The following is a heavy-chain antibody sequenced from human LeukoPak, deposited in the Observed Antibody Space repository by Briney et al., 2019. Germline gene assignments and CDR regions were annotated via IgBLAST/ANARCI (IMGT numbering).Heavy chain of an antibody. D-gene: IGHD6-13*01. CDR1: GFTFSTYS. CDR3: ARGSDSSSWKTWFDP. J-gene: IGHJ5*02. CDR2: ISVSSNTI. V-gene: IGHV3-48*02. Sequence: GGSLRLSCAASGFTFSTYSMNWVRQAPGKGLERVSYISVSSNTIYYADSVKGRFTISRDNAKISLYLQVNSLRDEDTALYYCARGSDSSSWKTWFDPWGQGTLVIVSS.